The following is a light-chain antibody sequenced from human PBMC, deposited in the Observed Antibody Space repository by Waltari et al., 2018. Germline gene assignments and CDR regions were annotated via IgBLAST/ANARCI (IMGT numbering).Light chain of an antibody. J-gene: IGLJ2*01. Sequence: SLELTQPPSVSVSPGQTASISCSGHRLEDQFVCWYQKKPGQSPLLVIYKDSKPPSEIPERYSGSNSGNTATLTISGTQAVDEADYYCQAWDSNTHVVFGGGTKLTVL. CDR1: RLEDQF. CDR2: KDS. CDR3: QAWDSNTHVV. V-gene: IGLV3-1*01.